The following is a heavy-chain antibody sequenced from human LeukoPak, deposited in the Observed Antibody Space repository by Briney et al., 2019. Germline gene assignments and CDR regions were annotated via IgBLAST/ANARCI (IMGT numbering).Heavy chain of an antibody. CDR3: ARAYDSSGYYYGY. CDR2: INPNSGGT. D-gene: IGHD3-22*01. V-gene: IGHV1-2*02. Sequence: ASVKVSCKASGYTFTGYYMHWVRQAPGQGLEWMGWINPNSGGTNYAQKFQGRVTMTRDTSISTAYMELSRLRSDDTAVYYCARAYDSSGYYYGYRGQGTLVTVSS. J-gene: IGHJ4*02. CDR1: GYTFTGYY.